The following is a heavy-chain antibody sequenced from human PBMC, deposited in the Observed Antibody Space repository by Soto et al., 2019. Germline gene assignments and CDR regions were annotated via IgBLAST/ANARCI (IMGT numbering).Heavy chain of an antibody. CDR2: ISGGGGGT. Sequence: PGGSLRLSCAASGFSFSNYAMSWFRQAPGKGLEWVSGISGGGGGTYYADSVKGRIIISRDNSKNTLYVQMSSLRVEDTAVYYCSKSTGSTGDGFDIWGQGTMVTVSS. V-gene: IGHV3-23*01. J-gene: IGHJ3*02. CDR1: GFSFSNYA. D-gene: IGHD2-8*02. CDR3: SKSTGSTGDGFDI.